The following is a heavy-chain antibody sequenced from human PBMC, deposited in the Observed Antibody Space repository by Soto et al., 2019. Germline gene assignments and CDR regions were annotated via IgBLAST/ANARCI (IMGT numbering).Heavy chain of an antibody. V-gene: IGHV4-59*01. CDR3: ARVDCSGGSCYSSSRWFDP. D-gene: IGHD2-15*01. J-gene: IGHJ5*02. CDR1: GGSISSYY. Sequence: ETLSLTCTVSGGSISSYYWSWIRQPPGKGLEWIGYIYYSGSTNYNPSLKSRVTISVDTSKNQFSLKLSSVTAADTAVYYCARVDCSGGSCYSSSRWFDPWGQGTLVTVSS. CDR2: IYYSGST.